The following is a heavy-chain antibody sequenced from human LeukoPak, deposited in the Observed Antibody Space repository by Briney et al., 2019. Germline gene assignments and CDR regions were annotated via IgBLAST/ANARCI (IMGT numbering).Heavy chain of an antibody. CDR1: ELTFSNYA. CDR2: ISGSGAST. J-gene: IGHJ4*02. D-gene: IGHD2-15*01. V-gene: IGHV3-23*01. Sequence: PGGSLRLSCAASELTFSNYAMTWGRQAPGKGLEWVSSISGSGASTYYADSVKGRFTISRDNSKNTLYLQFNSLRAEDTAVYYCAKDKASVGAKGPFDYWGQGTLVTVSS. CDR3: AKDKASVGAKGPFDY.